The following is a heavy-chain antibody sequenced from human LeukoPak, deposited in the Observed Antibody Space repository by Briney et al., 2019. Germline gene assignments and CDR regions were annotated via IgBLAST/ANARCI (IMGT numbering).Heavy chain of an antibody. V-gene: IGHV3-23*01. Sequence: QTGGSLRLSCAASGFTFSSYAMSWVRQAPGKGLEWVSAISGSGGSTYYADSVKGRFTISRDNSKNTLYLQMNSLRAEDTAVYYCARADYDILTGPSCWWGQGTLVTVSS. CDR1: GFTFSSYA. CDR2: ISGSGGST. CDR3: ARADYDILTGPSCW. D-gene: IGHD3-9*01. J-gene: IGHJ4*02.